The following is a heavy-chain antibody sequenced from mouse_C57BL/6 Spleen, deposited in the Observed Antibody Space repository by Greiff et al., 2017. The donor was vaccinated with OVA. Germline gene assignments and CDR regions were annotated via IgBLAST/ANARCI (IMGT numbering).Heavy chain of an antibody. D-gene: IGHD1-1*01. V-gene: IGHV1-74*01. J-gene: IGHJ3*01. CDR3: AIPSTIPTPAY. CDR2: IHPSDSDT. Sequence: QVQLQQPGAELVKPGASVKVSCKASGYTFTSYWMHWVKQRPGQGLEWIGRIHPSDSDTNYNQKFKGKANLNVEQSSSTAYMQLSSLTSEDSAVYYCAIPSTIPTPAYWGQGTLVTVSA. CDR1: GYTFTSYW.